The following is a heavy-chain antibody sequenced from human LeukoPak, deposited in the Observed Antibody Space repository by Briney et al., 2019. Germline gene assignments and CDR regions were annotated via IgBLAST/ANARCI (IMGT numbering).Heavy chain of an antibody. Sequence: GGSLRLSCAPSGFTFSSYAMHWVRQAPGKGLEWVAVILYDGSNKYYADSVKGRFTISRDNSKNTLYLQMNSLRAEDTAVYYCARDRMSGSGWLKEGSRVAYFDYWGQGTLVTVSS. CDR2: ILYDGSNK. J-gene: IGHJ4*02. V-gene: IGHV3-30*04. D-gene: IGHD6-19*01. CDR1: GFTFSSYA. CDR3: ARDRMSGSGWLKEGSRVAYFDY.